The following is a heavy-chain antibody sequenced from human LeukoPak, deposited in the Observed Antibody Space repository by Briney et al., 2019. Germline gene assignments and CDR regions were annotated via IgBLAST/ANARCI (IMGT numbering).Heavy chain of an antibody. CDR1: GVTFDGYA. V-gene: IGHV3-9*01. J-gene: IGHJ4*02. D-gene: IGHD3-22*01. CDR2: ISCNGGSI. Sequence: GRSLRLSCAASGVTFDGYAMHWVRQAPGKGLEWVSGISCNGGSIGYADSVKGRFTISRDNANNSLYLQMNSLRAEDTASYYCAKSPAYYEGACLDYWGQGTLVTVSS. CDR3: AKSPAYYEGACLDY.